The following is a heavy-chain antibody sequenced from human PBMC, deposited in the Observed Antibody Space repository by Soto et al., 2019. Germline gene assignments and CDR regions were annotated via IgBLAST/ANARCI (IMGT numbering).Heavy chain of an antibody. Sequence: GGSLRLSCAASGFPFSNYEMNWVRQAPGKGLERVSFISSSCSTIYYADSVKGRFTTSRDNAKNSLYLQMDSLTAEDTALYYCALKRENYYGIDYWGQGTLVTVSS. D-gene: IGHD3-10*01. CDR3: ALKRENYYGIDY. CDR1: GFPFSNYE. J-gene: IGHJ4*02. CDR2: ISSSCSTI. V-gene: IGHV3-48*03.